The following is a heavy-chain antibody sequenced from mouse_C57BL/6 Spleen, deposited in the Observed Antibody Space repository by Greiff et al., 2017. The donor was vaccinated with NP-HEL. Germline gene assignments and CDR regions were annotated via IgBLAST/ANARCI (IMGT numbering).Heavy chain of an antibody. J-gene: IGHJ3*01. D-gene: IGHD1-1*01. CDR2: IYPRSGNT. Sequence: QVHVKQSGAELARPGASVKLSCKASGYTFTSYGISWVKQRTGQGLEWIGEIYPRSGNTYYNEKFKGKATLTADKSSSTAYMELRSLTSEDSAVYFCARDYDGSGAYWGQGTLVTVSA. CDR1: GYTFTSYG. CDR3: ARDYDGSGAY. V-gene: IGHV1-81*01.